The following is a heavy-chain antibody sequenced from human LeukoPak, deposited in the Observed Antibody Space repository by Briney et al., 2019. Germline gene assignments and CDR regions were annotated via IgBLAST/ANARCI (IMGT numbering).Heavy chain of an antibody. V-gene: IGHV4-61*01. Sequence: PSETLSLTCTVSGGSVSSVNYHWSWMRQPPGRGLEWIGYMYDSGSTNYNPSLKSRVTISVDTSKNQFSLKLNSVTAADTAVYYCARGIGGYNFVYWGQGTLVTVSS. CDR2: MYDSGST. CDR3: ARGIGGYNFVY. D-gene: IGHD5-24*01. CDR1: GGSVSSVNYH. J-gene: IGHJ4*02.